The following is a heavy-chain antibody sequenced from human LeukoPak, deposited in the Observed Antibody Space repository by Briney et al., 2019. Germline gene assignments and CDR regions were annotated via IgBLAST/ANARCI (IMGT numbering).Heavy chain of an antibody. CDR2: ISGSGGST. D-gene: IGHD6-19*01. CDR1: GFTFSSYA. CDR3: AKTPTTIAVAGSWGYYFDY. Sequence: GGSLRLSCAASGFTFSSYAITWVRQAPGKGLEWVSAISGSGGSTYYADSVKGRFTISRDNSKNTLYLQMNSLRAEDTAVYYCAKTPTTIAVAGSWGYYFDYWGQGTLVTVSS. J-gene: IGHJ4*02. V-gene: IGHV3-23*01.